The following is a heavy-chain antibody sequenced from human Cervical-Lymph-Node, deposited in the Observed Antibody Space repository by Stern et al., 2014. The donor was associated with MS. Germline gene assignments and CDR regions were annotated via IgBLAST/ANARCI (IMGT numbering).Heavy chain of an antibody. D-gene: IGHD2/OR15-2a*01. Sequence: VQLVESGGGLIQPGGSLRLSCAIAGFNVSDNYMTWVRQAPGKGLEWVSVIYTRGSTYYVDSVKCRFSISRDNSKNTLYLQMNSLRAEDTAMYFCARVVREGTFDIWGQGTMVTVSS. V-gene: IGHV3-53*01. J-gene: IGHJ3*02. CDR1: GFNVSDNY. CDR2: IYTRGST. CDR3: ARVVREGTFDI.